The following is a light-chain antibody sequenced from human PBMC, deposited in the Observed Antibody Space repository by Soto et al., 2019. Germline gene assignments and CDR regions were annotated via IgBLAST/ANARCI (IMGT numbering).Light chain of an antibody. CDR2: GAA. CDR3: QQYGSTPSMT. V-gene: IGKV3-20*01. Sequence: ESVLTLAPGTLRLSPGQSASLSCRASQRGSSSYLAWYQQKPGHAPSLLIYGAASRATGIPDRFSGSGSGTDVTLTIIRLEAEDFAVYYCQQYGSTPSMTFGQGTRLEI. CDR1: QRGSSSY. J-gene: IGKJ5*01.